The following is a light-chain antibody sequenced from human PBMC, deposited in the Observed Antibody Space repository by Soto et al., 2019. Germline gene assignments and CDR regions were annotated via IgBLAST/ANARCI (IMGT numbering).Light chain of an antibody. CDR2: SNT. V-gene: IGLV1-44*01. CDR3: AAWDDSLNGPV. CDR1: SSNIGGNP. J-gene: IGLJ3*02. Sequence: QSVLTQPPSASGTPGQRVTISCSGSSSNIGGNPVNWYQQLPGAAPKLLIYSNTQRPSGVPDRFSGSKSGTSASLAISGLRSEDEADYYCAAWDDSLNGPVFGGGTKLTVL.